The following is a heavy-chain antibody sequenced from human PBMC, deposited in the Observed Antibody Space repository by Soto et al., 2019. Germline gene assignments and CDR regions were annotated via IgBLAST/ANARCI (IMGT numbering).Heavy chain of an antibody. J-gene: IGHJ5*02. CDR1: GYTFTSYD. Sequence: ASVKVSCKASGYTFTSYDINWVRQATGQGLEWMGWMNPNSGNTGYAQKFQGRVTMTRNTSISTAYMELSSLRSEDTAVYYCARRSPYGNWFDPWGQGTLVTVS. D-gene: IGHD4-17*01. CDR2: MNPNSGNT. CDR3: ARRSPYGNWFDP. V-gene: IGHV1-8*01.